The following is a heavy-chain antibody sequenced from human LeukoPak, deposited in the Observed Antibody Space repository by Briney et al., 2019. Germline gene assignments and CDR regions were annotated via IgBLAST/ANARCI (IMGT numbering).Heavy chain of an antibody. D-gene: IGHD3-22*01. Sequence: KPSETLSLTCAVYGGSFSGYYWSWIRQPPGKGLEWIGEINHSGSTNYNPSLKSRVTISVDTSKNQFSLKPSSVTAADTAVYYRARGNPFYYYDSSGYYLDYWGQGTLVTVSS. J-gene: IGHJ4*02. CDR3: ARGNPFYYYDSSGYYLDY. CDR2: INHSGST. V-gene: IGHV4-34*01. CDR1: GGSFSGYY.